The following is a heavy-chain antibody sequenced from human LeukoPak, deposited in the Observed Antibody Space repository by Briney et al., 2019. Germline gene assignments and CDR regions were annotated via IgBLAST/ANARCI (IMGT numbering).Heavy chain of an antibody. D-gene: IGHD3-10*01. CDR3: ANEGSGSYYYFDY. J-gene: IGHJ4*02. CDR1: GFTFDDYA. CDR2: ISWNSGSI. V-gene: IGHV3-9*01. Sequence: GGSLRLSCAASGFTFDDYAMHWVRQAPGKGLEWVSGISWNSGSIGYADSVKGRFTISRDNAKNSLYLQMNSLRAEDTALYYCANEGSGSYYYFDYWGQGTLVTVSS.